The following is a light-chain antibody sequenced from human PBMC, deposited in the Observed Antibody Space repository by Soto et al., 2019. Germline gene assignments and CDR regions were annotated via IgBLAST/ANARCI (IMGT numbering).Light chain of an antibody. CDR3: QQANSVPWT. CDR2: ATS. CDR1: QRISSW. Sequence: IQMTQSPSSVSASVGDRVILTFRASQRISSWLAWYHQRPGKAPKLLIYATSTLETGVPSRFSGSGSGRDFTLTISSLQPEDLGTYFCQQANSVPWTFGQGTKVEVK. J-gene: IGKJ1*01. V-gene: IGKV1-12*01.